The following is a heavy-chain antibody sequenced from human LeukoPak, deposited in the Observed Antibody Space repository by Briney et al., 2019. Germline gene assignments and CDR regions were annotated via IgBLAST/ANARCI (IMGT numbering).Heavy chain of an antibody. CDR2: ISSSSSTI. CDR3: ASADPIWFGEGPYYFDY. CDR1: GFTFSSYS. D-gene: IGHD3-10*01. Sequence: GGSLRLSCAASGFTFSSYSMNWVRQAPGKGLEWVSYISSSSSTIYYADSVKGRFTISRDNAKNSLYLQMNSLRAEDTAVYYCASADPIWFGEGPYYFDYWGQGTLVTVSS. J-gene: IGHJ4*02. V-gene: IGHV3-48*01.